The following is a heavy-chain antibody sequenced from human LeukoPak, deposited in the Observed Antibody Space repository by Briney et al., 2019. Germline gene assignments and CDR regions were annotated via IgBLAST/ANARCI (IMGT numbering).Heavy chain of an antibody. CDR3: ARGGQSSWFVFDY. V-gene: IGHV3-30*04. CDR2: ISYDGSNK. J-gene: IGHJ4*02. D-gene: IGHD6-13*01. CDR1: GFTFSSYA. Sequence: PGGSLRLSCAASGFTFSSYAMHWVRQAPGKGLEWVAVISYDGSNKYCADSVKGRFTISRDNSKNTLYLQMNSLRAEDTAVYYCARGGQSSWFVFDYWGQGTLVTVSS.